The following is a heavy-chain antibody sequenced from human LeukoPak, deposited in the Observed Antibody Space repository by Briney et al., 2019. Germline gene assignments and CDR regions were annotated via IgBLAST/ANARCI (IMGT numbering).Heavy chain of an antibody. D-gene: IGHD4-11*01. CDR3: TKSNDAFDI. V-gene: IGHV5-51*01. Sequence: GESLKISCKGSGYSFTNYWIGWVRQMPGKGLEWMGIIYPGDSDTRYSPSFQGQVTILADKSISTSYLQWSSLKASDTAIYYCTKSNDAFDIWGQGTMVTVSS. CDR1: GYSFTNYW. J-gene: IGHJ3*02. CDR2: IYPGDSDT.